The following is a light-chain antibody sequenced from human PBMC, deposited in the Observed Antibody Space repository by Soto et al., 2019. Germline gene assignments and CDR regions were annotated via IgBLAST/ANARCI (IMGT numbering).Light chain of an antibody. Sequence: IVLTQSPGTLSLSPGERATLYCRASQSVSSSYLAWYQHKPGQAPRHLIYGASSRATGIPYRFSGSGSGTDFTLTISRLEPEDFAVYYCQQYGISPHTVGQGTKLEIK. CDR3: QQYGISPHT. V-gene: IGKV3-20*01. J-gene: IGKJ2*01. CDR1: QSVSSSY. CDR2: GAS.